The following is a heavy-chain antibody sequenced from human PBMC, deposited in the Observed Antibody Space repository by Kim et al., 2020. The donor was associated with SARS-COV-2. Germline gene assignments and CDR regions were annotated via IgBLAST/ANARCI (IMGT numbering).Heavy chain of an antibody. CDR3: ARLLWFGELLFNWFDP. J-gene: IGHJ5*02. V-gene: IGHV4-39*01. D-gene: IGHD3-10*01. Sequence: SLKSRVTISVDTSKNQFSLKLSSVTAADTAVYYCARLLWFGELLFNWFDPWGQGTLVTVSS.